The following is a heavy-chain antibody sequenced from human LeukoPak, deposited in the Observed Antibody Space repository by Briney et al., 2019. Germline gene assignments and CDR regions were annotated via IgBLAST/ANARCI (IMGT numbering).Heavy chain of an antibody. Sequence: SETLSLTCAVYGGSFSGYYWSWIRQPPGKGLEWIGVINHSGSTNYNPSLKSRVTISVDTSKDQFSLKLSSVTAADTAVYYCATTNVLLWFGELSKTAYFDYWGQGTLVTVSS. D-gene: IGHD3-10*01. J-gene: IGHJ4*02. V-gene: IGHV4-34*01. CDR1: GGSFSGYY. CDR2: INHSGST. CDR3: ATTNVLLWFGELSKTAYFDY.